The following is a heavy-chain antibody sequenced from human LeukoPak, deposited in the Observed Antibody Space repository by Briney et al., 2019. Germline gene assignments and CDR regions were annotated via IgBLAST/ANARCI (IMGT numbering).Heavy chain of an antibody. CDR1: GFTFSSYS. D-gene: IGHD4-17*01. CDR2: ISSSSSYI. CDR3: AREPDYGDYAPFDY. V-gene: IGHV3-21*01. J-gene: IGHJ4*02. Sequence: PGESLRLSCAASGFTFSSYSMNWVRQAPGKGLEWVSSISSSSSYIYYADSVKGRFTISRDNAKNSLYLQMNSLRAEDTAVYYCAREPDYGDYAPFDYWGQGTLVTVSS.